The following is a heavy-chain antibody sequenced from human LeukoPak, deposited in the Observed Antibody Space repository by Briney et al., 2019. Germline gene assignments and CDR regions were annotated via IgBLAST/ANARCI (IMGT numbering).Heavy chain of an antibody. CDR2: IYYSGST. D-gene: IGHD3-9*01. V-gene: IGHV4-30-4*08. CDR3: ARDFDEHGVDV. Sequence: SETLSPTCTVSGGSISSGDYYWSWIRQPPGKDQEWIGYIYYSGSTYYNPSPKSRVTMSVDTSKNQFSLKLSSVTAADTAVYYCARDFDEHGVDVWGEGTTVTVSS. J-gene: IGHJ6*04. CDR1: GGSISSGDYY.